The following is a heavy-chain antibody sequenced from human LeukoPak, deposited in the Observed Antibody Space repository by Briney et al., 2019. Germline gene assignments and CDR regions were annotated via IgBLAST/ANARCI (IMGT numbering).Heavy chain of an antibody. Sequence: GGSLRLSCAASGFTFSTYSMNWVRQAPGKGLEWVSCIITTGTYVYYADSVKGRFTISRDNSKNTLYLQMNSLRAEDTAVYYCAKDLGNFDYWGQGTLVTVSS. CDR2: IITTGTYV. CDR1: GFTFSTYS. D-gene: IGHD7-27*01. J-gene: IGHJ4*02. CDR3: AKDLGNFDY. V-gene: IGHV3-21*04.